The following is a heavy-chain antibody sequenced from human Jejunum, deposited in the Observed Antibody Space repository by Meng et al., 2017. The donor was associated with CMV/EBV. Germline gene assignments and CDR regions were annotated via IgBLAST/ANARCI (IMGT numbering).Heavy chain of an antibody. CDR3: ATIDGYKGPSDS. Sequence: CTVSGGSISRTSPFWGWIRQPPGKGLEWIGSIYYGGSTYYNPSLKSRVTISQDTSKNQFSLKLRSVIAADTAIYYCATIDGYKGPSDSWGQGTLVTVSS. CDR2: IYYGGST. D-gene: IGHD5-24*01. J-gene: IGHJ4*02. CDR1: GGSISRTSPF. V-gene: IGHV4-39*07.